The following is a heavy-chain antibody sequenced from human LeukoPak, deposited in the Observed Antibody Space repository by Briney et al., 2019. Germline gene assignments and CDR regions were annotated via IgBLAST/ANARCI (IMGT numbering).Heavy chain of an antibody. CDR1: GFTFSSYS. J-gene: IGHJ4*02. Sequence: GGSLRLSCAASGFTFSSYSMNWVRQAPGKGLEWVSSISSSSYIYYADSVKGRFTISRDNAKNSLYLQMHSLRAEDTAVYYCAREDQWLRFFDYWGQGTLVTVSS. CDR3: AREDQWLRFFDY. CDR2: ISSSSYI. D-gene: IGHD5-12*01. V-gene: IGHV3-21*01.